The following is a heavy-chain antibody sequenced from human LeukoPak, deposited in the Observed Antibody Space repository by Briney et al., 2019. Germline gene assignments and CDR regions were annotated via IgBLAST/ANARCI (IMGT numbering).Heavy chain of an antibody. D-gene: IGHD2-15*01. Sequence: GASVKVSRKASGYTFTSYDINWVRQATGQGLEWMGWMNPNSGNTGYAQKFQGRVTMTRNTSISTAYMELSSLRSEDTAVYYCARVSSGGSCLLYYYYGMDVWGQGTTVTVSS. J-gene: IGHJ6*02. CDR2: MNPNSGNT. V-gene: IGHV1-8*01. CDR1: GYTFTSYD. CDR3: ARVSSGGSCLLYYYYGMDV.